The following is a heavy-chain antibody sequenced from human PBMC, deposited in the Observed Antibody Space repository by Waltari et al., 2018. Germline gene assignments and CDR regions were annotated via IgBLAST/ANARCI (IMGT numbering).Heavy chain of an antibody. CDR2: MNRDGSET. V-gene: IGHV3-7*01. Sequence: EVQLVESGGGLVQPGGSLRLSWGGTGFPLRSFWMRWVRQAPGKGLDWVANMNRDGSETYYVDSVKGRFTISRDNAKNSLYLEMNTLRVEDTAIYYCARLSSSWNEKGAFDIWGQGTMVTVSS. J-gene: IGHJ3*02. D-gene: IGHD6-13*01. CDR1: GFPLRSFW. CDR3: ARLSSSWNEKGAFDI.